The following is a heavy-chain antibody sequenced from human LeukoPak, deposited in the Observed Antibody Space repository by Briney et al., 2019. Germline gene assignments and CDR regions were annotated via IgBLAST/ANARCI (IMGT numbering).Heavy chain of an antibody. Sequence: GGSLRLSCAASGFTFSSYSMNWVRQAPGKGLEWVAVISSDGSIDYYADSVRGRFTVSRDNSKNTKYLQVNSLRAEDTAVYFCTREGMGTTFSAWFDPWGQGTLVTVSS. J-gene: IGHJ5*02. D-gene: IGHD1-7*01. V-gene: IGHV3-30*03. CDR1: GFTFSSYS. CDR3: TREGMGTTFSAWFDP. CDR2: ISSDGSID.